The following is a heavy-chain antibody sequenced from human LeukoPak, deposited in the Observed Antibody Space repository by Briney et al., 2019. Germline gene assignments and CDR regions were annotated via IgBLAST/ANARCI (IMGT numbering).Heavy chain of an antibody. V-gene: IGHV4-39*07. CDR2: IYYNGGT. Sequence: SETLSLTCSVSGGSISSSSYYWGWIRQPPGKGLEWIGSIYYNGGTNYNSSLKSRVTISVDTSKNQFSLKLSSVTAAGTAVYYCARDLVGGGCFDPWGQGTLVTVSS. D-gene: IGHD2-15*01. J-gene: IGHJ5*02. CDR3: ARDLVGGGCFDP. CDR1: GGSISSSSYY.